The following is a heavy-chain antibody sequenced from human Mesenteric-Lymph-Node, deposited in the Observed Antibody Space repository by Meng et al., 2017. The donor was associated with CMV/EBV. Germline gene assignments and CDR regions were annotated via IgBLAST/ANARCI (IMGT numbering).Heavy chain of an antibody. CDR2: VYSRGNP. Sequence: GSLRLSCTVSGVSVTGGSYYWSWIRQPPGKTLEWIGYVYSRGNPNYNPSLKGRLTISVDTSKNQFSLELSSVTAADTAVYFCARGEGFCNGGTCYFDYWGQGTLVTVSS. J-gene: IGHJ4*02. D-gene: IGHD2-15*01. V-gene: IGHV4-61*01. CDR1: GVSVTGGSYY. CDR3: ARGEGFCNGGTCYFDY.